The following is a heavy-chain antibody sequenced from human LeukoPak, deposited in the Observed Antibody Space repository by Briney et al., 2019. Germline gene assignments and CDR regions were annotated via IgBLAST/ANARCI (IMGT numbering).Heavy chain of an antibody. CDR1: GGTFSSYA. Sequence: SVKVSCKASGGTFSSYAISWVRQAPGQGLEWMGGIIPIFGTANYAQKFQGRVTITTDESTSTAYIELSSLRSEDTAVYYCARSIVVVGTEAFDIWGQGTIVTVSS. J-gene: IGHJ3*02. D-gene: IGHD2-15*01. CDR2: IIPIFGTA. CDR3: ARSIVVVGTEAFDI. V-gene: IGHV1-69*05.